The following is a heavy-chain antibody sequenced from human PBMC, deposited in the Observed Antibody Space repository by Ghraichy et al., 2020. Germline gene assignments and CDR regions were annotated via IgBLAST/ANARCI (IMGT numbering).Heavy chain of an antibody. Sequence: GALRLSCAASGFTFTFYPLPWFAQPQGRGLGWVSAITGSGDSTYYADSVKGRFTISRDNSKNTVYLQMNSLRAEDPAVYYCAKDRTGVFDYWGQGTLVTVSS. CDR1: GFTFTFYP. D-gene: IGHD7-27*01. CDR3: AKDRTGVFDY. CDR2: ITGSGDST. V-gene: IGHV3-23*01. J-gene: IGHJ4*02.